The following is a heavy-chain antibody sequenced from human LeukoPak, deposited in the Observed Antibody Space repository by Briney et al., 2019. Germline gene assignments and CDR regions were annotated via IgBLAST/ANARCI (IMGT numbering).Heavy chain of an antibody. CDR3: AREHDYGDYVSD. V-gene: IGHV4-59*01. CDR2: IYYSGST. Sequence: SETLSLTCTVSGGSISSYYWSWIRQPPGKGLEWIGYIYYSGSTNYNPSLKSRVTISVDTSKNQFSLKLSSVTAADPAGYYCAREHDYGDYVSDWGQGTLVTVSS. D-gene: IGHD4-17*01. J-gene: IGHJ4*02. CDR1: GGSISSYY.